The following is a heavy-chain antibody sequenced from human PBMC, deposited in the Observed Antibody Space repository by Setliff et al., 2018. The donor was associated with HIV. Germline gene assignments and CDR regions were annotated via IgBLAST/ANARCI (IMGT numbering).Heavy chain of an antibody. CDR2: INPSGCST. V-gene: IGHV1-46*03. D-gene: IGHD6-19*01. J-gene: IGHJ4*02. CDR3: ARGGSQWLVPDY. CDR1: GYTFTSDY. Sequence: GASVKVSCKASGYTFTSDYMHWVRQAPGQGLEWMGIINPSGCSTSYAQKSQGRITMTRDTSTSTVYMELSSLRSEDTAVYYCARGGSQWLVPDYWGQGTLVTVS.